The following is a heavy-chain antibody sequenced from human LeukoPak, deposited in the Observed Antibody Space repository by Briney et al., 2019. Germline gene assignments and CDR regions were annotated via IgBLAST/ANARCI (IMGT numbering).Heavy chain of an antibody. D-gene: IGHD5-18*01. CDR2: IYSGGST. Sequence: GGSLRLSCAASGFTVSSNYMSWVRQAPGKGLECVSVIYSGGSTYYADSVKGRFTISRDNSKNTLYLQMNSLRAEDTAVYYCARGGAGYSLFDYWGQGTLVTVSS. V-gene: IGHV3-66*02. CDR3: ARGGAGYSLFDY. CDR1: GFTVSSNY. J-gene: IGHJ4*02.